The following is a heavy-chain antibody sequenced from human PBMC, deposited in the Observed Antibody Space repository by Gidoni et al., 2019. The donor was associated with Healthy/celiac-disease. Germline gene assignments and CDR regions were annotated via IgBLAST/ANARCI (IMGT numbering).Heavy chain of an antibody. V-gene: IGHV3-49*02. CDR3: TRDRGVDIVATIAGEYYYGMDV. J-gene: IGHJ6*02. Sequence: VGFIRSKAYGGTTEYAASVKGRFTISRDDSKSIAYLQMNSLKTEDTAVYYCTRDRGVDIVATIAGEYYYGMDVWGQGTTVTVSS. CDR2: IRSKAYGGTT. D-gene: IGHD5-12*01.